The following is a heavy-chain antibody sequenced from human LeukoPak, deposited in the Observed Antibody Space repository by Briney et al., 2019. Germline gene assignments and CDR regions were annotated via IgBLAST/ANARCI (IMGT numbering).Heavy chain of an antibody. D-gene: IGHD1-20*01. J-gene: IGHJ4*02. CDR1: GFTFSFDM. CDR2: ISTSSSHI. Sequence: PGGSLRLSWTASGFTFSFDMMNGVRQAPGKRLEWVSSISTSSSHIYYADSLKGRFTVSRDNAQSALFLQMNNLTAEDTAVYYCARDDNWNDKPFDLWGQGTLVTASS. CDR3: ARDDNWNDKPFDL. V-gene: IGHV3-21*01.